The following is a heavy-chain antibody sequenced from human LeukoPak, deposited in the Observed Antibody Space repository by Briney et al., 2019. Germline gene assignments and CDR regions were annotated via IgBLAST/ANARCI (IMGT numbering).Heavy chain of an antibody. CDR3: ARTEIGDGYNYGAYYFDY. CDR1: GFAFSDYA. J-gene: IGHJ4*02. CDR2: ISSSSSYI. Sequence: GGSLRLSCAASGFAFSDYAMNWVRQAPGKGLEWVSSISSSSSYIYYADSVKGRFTISRDNAKNSLYLQMNSLRAEDTAVYYCARTEIGDGYNYGAYYFDYWGQGTLVTVSS. D-gene: IGHD5-24*01. V-gene: IGHV3-21*01.